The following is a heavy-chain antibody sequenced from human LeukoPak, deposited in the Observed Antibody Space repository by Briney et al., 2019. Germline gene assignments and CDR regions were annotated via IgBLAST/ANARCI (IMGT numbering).Heavy chain of an antibody. D-gene: IGHD3-9*01. Sequence: ASVKVSCKASGYTFTGYYKHWVRQAPGQGPEWMGWINPNSGGTNYAQKFQGRVTMTSDTSISTAYLELSRLRSDDTAVYYCARDYGYFDWSTLFPLDYWGQGALVTVSS. V-gene: IGHV1-2*02. CDR2: INPNSGGT. CDR3: ARDYGYFDWSTLFPLDY. CDR1: GYTFTGYY. J-gene: IGHJ4*02.